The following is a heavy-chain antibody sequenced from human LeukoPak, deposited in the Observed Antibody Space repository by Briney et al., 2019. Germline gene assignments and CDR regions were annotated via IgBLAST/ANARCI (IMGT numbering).Heavy chain of an antibody. CDR2: ISAYNGNT. D-gene: IGHD6-19*01. CDR1: GYTFTSYG. Sequence: ASVKVSCKASGYTFTSYGISWVRQAPGQGLEWMGWISAYNGNTSYAQKLQGRVTMTTDTSTSTAYMELRGLRSDDTAVYYCAGTPSGGWPYWYFDLWGRGTLVTVSS. CDR3: AGTPSGGWPYWYFDL. V-gene: IGHV1-18*04. J-gene: IGHJ2*01.